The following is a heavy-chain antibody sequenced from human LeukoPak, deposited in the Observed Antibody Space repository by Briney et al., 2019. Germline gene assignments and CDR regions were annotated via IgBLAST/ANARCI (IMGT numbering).Heavy chain of an antibody. V-gene: IGHV3-23*01. D-gene: IGHD2-15*01. CDR3: AKVRRPYCSGGSCYGMDV. CDR2: ISGSGGST. J-gene: IGHJ6*04. Sequence: GGSLRLSCAASGFTFSSYAMSWVRQAPGKGLEWVSAISGSGGSTYYADSVKGRFTISRDNSKNTLYLQMNSLRAEDTAVYYCAKVRRPYCSGGSCYGMDVWDKGTTVTVSS. CDR1: GFTFSSYA.